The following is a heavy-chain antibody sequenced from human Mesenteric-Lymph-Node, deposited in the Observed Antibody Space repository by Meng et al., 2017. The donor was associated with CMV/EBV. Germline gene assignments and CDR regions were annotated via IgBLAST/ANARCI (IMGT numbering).Heavy chain of an antibody. CDR2: INPNSGGT. D-gene: IGHD2-2*01. Sequence: ASVKVSCKASGYTFTGYYMHWVRQAPGQGLEWMGWINPNSGGTNYAQKFQGRVTMTRDTSMNTADMELSRLKSDDTAVYYCARVDILVVPIAANCFDPWGQGTLVTVSS. CDR1: GYTFTGYY. CDR3: ARVDILVVPIAANCFDP. J-gene: IGHJ5*02. V-gene: IGHV1-2*02.